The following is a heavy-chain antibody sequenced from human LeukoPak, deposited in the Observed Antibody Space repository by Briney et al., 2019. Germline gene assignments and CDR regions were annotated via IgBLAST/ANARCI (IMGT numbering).Heavy chain of an antibody. CDR2: IYYSGST. CDR3: AREGQRYYYDSLPDAFDI. V-gene: IGHV4-39*07. D-gene: IGHD3-22*01. J-gene: IGHJ3*02. CDR1: GGSISSSGYY. Sequence: SETLSLTCTVSGGSISSSGYYWGWIRQPPGKGLEWIGSIYYSGSTYYNPSLKSRVTISVDTSKKQFSLKLSSVTAADTAVYYCAREGQRYYYDSLPDAFDIWGQGTMVTVSS.